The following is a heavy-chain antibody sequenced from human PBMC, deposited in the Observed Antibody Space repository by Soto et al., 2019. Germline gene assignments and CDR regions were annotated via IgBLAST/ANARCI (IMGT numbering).Heavy chain of an antibody. Sequence: QLQLQESGPGLVKPSETLSLTCTVSGGSISSSSYYWGWIRQPPGKGLEWIGSIYYSGSTYYNPSLKSRVTISVYTSKNQFSLKLSSVTAADTAVYYCARRELTEGMDVWGQGTTVTVSS. CDR3: ARRELTEGMDV. CDR1: GGSISSSSYY. J-gene: IGHJ6*02. CDR2: IYYSGST. D-gene: IGHD1-7*01. V-gene: IGHV4-39*01.